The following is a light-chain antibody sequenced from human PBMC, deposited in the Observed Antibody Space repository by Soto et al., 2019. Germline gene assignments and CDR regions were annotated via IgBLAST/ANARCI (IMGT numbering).Light chain of an antibody. CDR1: SSNIGNNY. V-gene: IGLV1-51*02. CDR3: GTWDSRLSAVV. Sequence: QSVLTQPPSVSAAPGQKVTISCSGSSSNIGNNYVSWYQQLPGTAPKLLVHENNKRPSGIPDRCSGSKSGASATLGITGLQTGDEADYYCGTWDSRLSAVVFGGGTKLTVL. J-gene: IGLJ2*01. CDR2: ENN.